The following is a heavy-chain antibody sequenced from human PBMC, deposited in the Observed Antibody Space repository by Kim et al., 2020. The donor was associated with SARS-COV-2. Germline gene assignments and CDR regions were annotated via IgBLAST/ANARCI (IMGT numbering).Heavy chain of an antibody. CDR3: ARGDYYYYGMDV. V-gene: IGHV4-30-2*01. J-gene: IGHJ6*02. Sequence: SETLSLTCAVSGGSISSGGYSWSWIRQPPGKGLEWIGYIYHSGSTYYNPSLKSRVTISVDRSKNQFSLKLSSVTAADTAVYYCARGDYYYYGMDVWGQGTTVTVSS. CDR2: IYHSGST. CDR1: GGSISSGGYS.